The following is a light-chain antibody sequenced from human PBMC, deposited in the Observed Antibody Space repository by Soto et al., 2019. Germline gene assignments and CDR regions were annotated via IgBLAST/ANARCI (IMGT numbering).Light chain of an antibody. CDR2: RSD. J-gene: IGLJ2*01. V-gene: IGLV1-47*01. CDR1: RSNIGGGY. CDR3: AAWDDSLRGVV. Sequence: QSVLTRPPSASGTPGQTVTISCSGSRSNIGGGYVYWYYQLPGTAPKLLIYRSDQRPSGVPDRFSGSRSGTSASLAISGLRSEDEADYYRAAWDDSLRGVVFGGGTKLTVL.